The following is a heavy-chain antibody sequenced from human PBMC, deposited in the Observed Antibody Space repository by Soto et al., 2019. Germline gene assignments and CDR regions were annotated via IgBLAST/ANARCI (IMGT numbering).Heavy chain of an antibody. CDR3: ARGSPTTVTTWFDP. J-gene: IGHJ5*02. V-gene: IGHV1-69*01. Sequence: QLQLVQSGAEVKKPGSSVKVSCKASGGTFSNFAINWVRQAPGQGLEWMGGIIPVFGKAKYAQKFQGRVQFTADESTSTAYMEVNSLTSEDTAVYYGARGSPTTVTTWFDPWCQGTLVTVSS. CDR2: IIPVFGKA. CDR1: GGTFSNFA. D-gene: IGHD4-17*01.